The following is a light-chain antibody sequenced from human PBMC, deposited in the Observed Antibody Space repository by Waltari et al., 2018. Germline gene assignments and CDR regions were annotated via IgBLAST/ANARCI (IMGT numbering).Light chain of an antibody. CDR2: DVS. Sequence: QSALTQPASVSGSPGQSITIPCTGTSSDVGGYNYVSWYQQHPGKAPKLMIYDVSNRPSGVSNRFSGSQSGNTDTSPLTISGLQAEDEADYYCSSYTSSSIYVFGTGTKVTVL. CDR3: SSYTSSSIYV. V-gene: IGLV2-14*03. J-gene: IGLJ1*01. CDR1: SSDVGGYNY.